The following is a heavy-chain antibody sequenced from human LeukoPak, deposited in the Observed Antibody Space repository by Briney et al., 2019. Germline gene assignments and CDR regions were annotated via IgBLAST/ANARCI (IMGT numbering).Heavy chain of an antibody. D-gene: IGHD6-19*01. CDR2: IRYDGSNK. J-gene: IGHJ1*01. CDR3: AKEDLAVAGTGYFQH. Sequence: GGSLRLSCAASGFTFSSYAMSWVRQAPGKGLEWVAFIRYDGSNKYYADSVKGRFTISRDDSKNTLYLQMNSLRAEDTAVYYCAKEDLAVAGTGYFQHWGQGTLVTVSS. V-gene: IGHV3-30*02. CDR1: GFTFSSYA.